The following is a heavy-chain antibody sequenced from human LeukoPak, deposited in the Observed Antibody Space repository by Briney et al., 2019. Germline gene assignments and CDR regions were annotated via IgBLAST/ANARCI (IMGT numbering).Heavy chain of an antibody. V-gene: IGHV3-30-3*01. CDR2: ISYDGSNK. CDR3: ARGKQQLLLPLYYFDY. Sequence: GRSLRLSCAASGFTFSSYAMHWVRQAPGKGLEWVAVISYDGSNKYYADSVKGRFTISRDNSKNTLYLQMNSLRAEDTAVYYCARGKQQLLLPLYYFDYWGQGTLVTVSS. D-gene: IGHD6-13*01. J-gene: IGHJ4*02. CDR1: GFTFSSYA.